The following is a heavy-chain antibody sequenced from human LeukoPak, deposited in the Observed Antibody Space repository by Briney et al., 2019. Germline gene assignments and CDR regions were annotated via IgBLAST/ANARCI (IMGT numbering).Heavy chain of an antibody. Sequence: PGGSLRLSCAASGFTFSSYGMHWVRQAPGKGLEWVAVIYSGGSTYYADSAKGRFTISRDNSKNTLYLQMNSLRAEDTAVYYCARGYSNYNPSPFDYWGQGTLVTVSS. CDR1: GFTFSSYG. CDR3: ARGYSNYNPSPFDY. D-gene: IGHD4-11*01. J-gene: IGHJ4*02. CDR2: IYSGGST. V-gene: IGHV3-53*01.